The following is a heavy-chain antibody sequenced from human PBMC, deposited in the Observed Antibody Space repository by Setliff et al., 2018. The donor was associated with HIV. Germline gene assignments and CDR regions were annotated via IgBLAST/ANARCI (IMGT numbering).Heavy chain of an antibody. J-gene: IGHJ6*02. Sequence: PSETLSLTCAVSGGSISSDNWWTWVRQPPGKGLEWIGEIYHSEYTNYNASLKSRVSMSVDKSNNQFSLKLTSVTAADTAVYYCARGHCSGTNCYGVDYYGMDVWGQGTTVTVSS. CDR3: ARGHCSGTNCYGVDYYGMDV. CDR1: GGSISSDNW. V-gene: IGHV4-4*02. D-gene: IGHD2-2*01. CDR2: IYHSEYT.